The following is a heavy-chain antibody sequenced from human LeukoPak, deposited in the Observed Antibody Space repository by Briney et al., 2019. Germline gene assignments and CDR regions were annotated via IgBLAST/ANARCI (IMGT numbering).Heavy chain of an antibody. J-gene: IGHJ4*02. V-gene: IGHV4-59*11. CDR3: ATIRRGDIFGYFDF. CDR2: MFDSVRT. D-gene: IGHD5-18*01. CDR1: GGSLSSHF. Sequence: SETLSLTCTVSGGSLSSHFWSWIRQPPGKGLEWIGYMFDSVRTKDNPSLKSRLTPSADTSKNQFSLRLSSVTAADTAVYYCATIRRGDIFGYFDFWGQGIKVTVSS.